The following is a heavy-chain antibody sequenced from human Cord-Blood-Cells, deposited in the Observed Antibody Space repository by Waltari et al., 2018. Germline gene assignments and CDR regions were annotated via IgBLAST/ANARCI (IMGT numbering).Heavy chain of an antibody. CDR1: GGSISSSSYY. J-gene: IGHJ4*02. CDR3: ARQRFLEWLLYYFDD. D-gene: IGHD3-3*01. Sequence: QLQLQESGPGLVKPSETLSLTCTVSGGSISSSSYYWGWIRQPPGKGLEWIGSIYYSGSTYYNPSLKSRVTRSVDTSKNQFALKLSSVTAADTAVYYCARQRFLEWLLYYFDDWGQGTLVTVSS. V-gene: IGHV4-39*01. CDR2: IYYSGST.